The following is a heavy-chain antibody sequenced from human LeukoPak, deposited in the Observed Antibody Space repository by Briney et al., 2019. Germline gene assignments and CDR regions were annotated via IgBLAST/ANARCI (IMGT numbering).Heavy chain of an antibody. CDR1: GGTFSSYA. CDR3: ARVGAIGYCSSTSCPMGY. Sequence: GSSVKVSCKASGGTFSSYAISWVRQAPGQGLEWMGGIIPIFGTANYAQKFQGRVTITADESTSTAYMELSSLRSEDTAVYYCARVGAIGYCSSTSCPMGYWGQGTLVTVSS. D-gene: IGHD2-2*01. V-gene: IGHV1-69*01. CDR2: IIPIFGTA. J-gene: IGHJ4*02.